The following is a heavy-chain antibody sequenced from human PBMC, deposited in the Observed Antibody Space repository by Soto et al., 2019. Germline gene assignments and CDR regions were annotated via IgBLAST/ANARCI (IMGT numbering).Heavy chain of an antibody. CDR1: GFTFSDYG. CDR2: IWYDGSNK. Sequence: GGSLRLSCAASGFTFSDYGMHWVRQAPGKGLEWVAVIWYDGSNKYYADSVKGRFTLSRDNSKNTLYLQMNGLRAEDTAVFYCARDPSHGSGTYLDYWGQGTLLTVS. V-gene: IGHV3-33*01. D-gene: IGHD3-10*01. CDR3: ARDPSHGSGTYLDY. J-gene: IGHJ4*02.